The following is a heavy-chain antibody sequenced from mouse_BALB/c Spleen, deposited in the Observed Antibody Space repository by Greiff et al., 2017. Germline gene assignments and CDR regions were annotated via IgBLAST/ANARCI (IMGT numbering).Heavy chain of an antibody. D-gene: IGHD3-3*01. J-gene: IGHJ1*01. CDR1: GYSITSDYA. CDR3: ARTGRDWYFDV. Sequence: VQLKESGPGLVKPSQSLSLTCTVTGYSITSDYAWNWIRQFPGNKLEWMGYISYSGSTSYNPSLKSRISITRDTSKNQFFLQLNSVTTEDTATYYCARTGRDWYFDVWGAGTTVTVSS. CDR2: ISYSGST. V-gene: IGHV3-2*02.